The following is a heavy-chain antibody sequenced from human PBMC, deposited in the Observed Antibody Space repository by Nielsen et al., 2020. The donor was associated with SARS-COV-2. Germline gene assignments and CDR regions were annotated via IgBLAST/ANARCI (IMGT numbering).Heavy chain of an antibody. D-gene: IGHD6-19*01. CDR2: IIPIFGTA. Sequence: SVKVSCKASGGTFSSYAISWVRQAPGQGLEWMGGIIPIFGTANYAQKFQGRVTITADESTSTAYMELSSLRSEDTAVYYCASSRGYSSGWYGYWGQGTLVTVSS. J-gene: IGHJ4*02. CDR1: GGTFSSYA. CDR3: ASSRGYSSGWYGY. V-gene: IGHV1-69*13.